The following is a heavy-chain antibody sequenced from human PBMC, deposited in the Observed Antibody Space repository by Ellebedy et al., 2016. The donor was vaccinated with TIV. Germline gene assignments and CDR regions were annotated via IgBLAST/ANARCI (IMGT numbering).Heavy chain of an antibody. V-gene: IGHV5-10-1*01. Sequence: GESLKISXKGSGYSFTSYWISWVRQMPGKGLEWMGRIDPSDSYTNYSPSFQGHVTISADKSISTAYLQWSSLKASDTAMYYCARMIINPTTWFDPWGQGTLVTVSS. CDR3: ARMIINPTTWFDP. J-gene: IGHJ5*02. CDR2: IDPSDSYT. D-gene: IGHD3-16*01. CDR1: GYSFTSYW.